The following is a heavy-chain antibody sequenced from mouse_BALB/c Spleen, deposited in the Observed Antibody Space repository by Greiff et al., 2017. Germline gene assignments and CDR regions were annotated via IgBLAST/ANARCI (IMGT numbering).Heavy chain of an antibody. V-gene: IGHV3-2*02. CDR3: ARWGDY. CDR1: GYSITSDYA. Sequence: EVQLQESGPGLVKPSQSLSLTCTVTGYSITSDYAWNWIRQFPGNKLEWMGYISYSGSTSYNPSLKSQTSITRDTSKNQFFLQLNSVTTEDTATYYCARWGDYWGQGTTLTVSS. J-gene: IGHJ2*01. CDR2: ISYSGST.